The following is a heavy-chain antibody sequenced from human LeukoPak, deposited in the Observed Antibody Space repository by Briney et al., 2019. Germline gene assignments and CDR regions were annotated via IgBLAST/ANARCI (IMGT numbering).Heavy chain of an antibody. V-gene: IGHV1-18*01. CDR1: GYTFTNYG. Sequence: ASVTVSCKASGYTFTNYGITWVRQAPGQGLAWVGWVSAYNGNTNYAQKLQDRVTMTTDTSTNTAYMELRSLRSDDTAVYFCARGVAGTEGLFEYWGQGTLVTVSS. J-gene: IGHJ4*02. D-gene: IGHD6-19*01. CDR3: ARGVAGTEGLFEY. CDR2: VSAYNGNT.